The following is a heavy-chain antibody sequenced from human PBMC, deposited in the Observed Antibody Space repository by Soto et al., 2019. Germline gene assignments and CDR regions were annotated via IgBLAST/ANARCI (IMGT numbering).Heavy chain of an antibody. CDR2: ISGSGGST. J-gene: IGHJ4*02. Sequence: EVQLLESGGGLVQPGGCLRLYCAASGVTFSRYAMSWVRQAPGKGLEWVSSISGSGGSTYYADSVKGRFTIPRNNSKNTLYLQMNSLRVDDTAVYYCAKFRGKGRYFDPPDYWGQGTLVTVSS. CDR1: GVTFSRYA. CDR3: AKFRGKGRYFDPPDY. D-gene: IGHD3-9*01. V-gene: IGHV3-23*01.